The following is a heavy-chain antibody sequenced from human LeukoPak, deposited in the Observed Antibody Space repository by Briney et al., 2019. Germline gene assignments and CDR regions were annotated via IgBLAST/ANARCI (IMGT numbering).Heavy chain of an antibody. J-gene: IGHJ4*02. Sequence: PSETLSLTLTMAGDSIVGYYCGWIRQPAGMGLEWIGRIYTSGRTNYNPSLKSRLTLSVDTSKNQFSVKLRSVTPADTAIYYCARTRGPSMGSYLNPTYYFDNWGQGTLVTVSS. CDR2: IYTSGRT. CDR3: ARTRGPSMGSYLNPTYYFDN. V-gene: IGHV4-4*07. D-gene: IGHD3-10*01. CDR1: GDSIVGYY.